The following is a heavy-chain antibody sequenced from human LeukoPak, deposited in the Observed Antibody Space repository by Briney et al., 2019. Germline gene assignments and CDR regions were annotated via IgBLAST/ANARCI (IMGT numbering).Heavy chain of an antibody. V-gene: IGHV3-23*01. Sequence: PGGSLRLSCAASGFTFSSYAMSWVRQAPGKGLEWVSAISGSGGSTHYADSVKGRFTISRDNSKNTLYLQMNSLRAEGTAVYYCAKDGYSSSHHWGQGTLVTVSS. CDR1: GFTFSSYA. J-gene: IGHJ4*02. CDR2: ISGSGGST. D-gene: IGHD6-13*01. CDR3: AKDGYSSSHH.